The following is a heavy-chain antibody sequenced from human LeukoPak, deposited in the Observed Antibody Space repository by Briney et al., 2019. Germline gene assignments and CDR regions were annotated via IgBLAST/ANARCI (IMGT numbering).Heavy chain of an antibody. CDR2: IIPIFGTA. J-gene: IGHJ4*02. Sequence: ASVKVSCKASGGTFSSYAISWVRQAPGQGLEWMGRIIPIFGTANYAQKFQGRVTITTDESTSTAYMELSSLRSEDTAVYYCAVYSSGWYGENYYFDYWGQGTLVTVPS. D-gene: IGHD6-19*01. CDR1: GGTFSSYA. V-gene: IGHV1-69*05. CDR3: AVYSSGWYGENYYFDY.